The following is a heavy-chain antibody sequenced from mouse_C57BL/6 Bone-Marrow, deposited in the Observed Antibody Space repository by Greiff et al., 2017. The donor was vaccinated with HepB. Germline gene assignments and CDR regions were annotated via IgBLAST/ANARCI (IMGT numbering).Heavy chain of an antibody. CDR3: ARAPDYYGSRGYFDY. CDR1: GYTFTSYT. V-gene: IGHV1-4*01. D-gene: IGHD1-1*01. CDR2: INPSSGYT. J-gene: IGHJ2*01. Sequence: QVHLKQSGAELARPGASVKMSCKASGYTFTSYTMHWVKQRPGQGLEWIGYINPSSGYTKYNQKFKDKATLTADKSSSTAYMQLSSLTSEDSAVYYCARAPDYYGSRGYFDYWGQGTTLTVSS.